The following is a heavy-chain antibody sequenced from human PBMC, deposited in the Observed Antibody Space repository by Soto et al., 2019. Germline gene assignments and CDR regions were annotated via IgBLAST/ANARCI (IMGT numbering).Heavy chain of an antibody. CDR1: GFTFSSYA. CDR2: ISYDGSNK. Sequence: GSLRLSCAASGFTFSSYAMHWVRQAPGKGLEWVAVISYDGSNKYYADSVKGRFTISRDNSKNTLYLQMNSLRAEDTAVYYCARDAQGVVNNYFDYWGQGTLVTV. D-gene: IGHD3-3*01. J-gene: IGHJ4*02. CDR3: ARDAQGVVNNYFDY. V-gene: IGHV3-30-3*01.